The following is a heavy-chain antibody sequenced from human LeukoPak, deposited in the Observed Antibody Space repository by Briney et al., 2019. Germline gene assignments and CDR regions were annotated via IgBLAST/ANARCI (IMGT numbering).Heavy chain of an antibody. CDR2: INSNGGST. Sequence: GGSLRLSCEASGFTFRSYCMHWVRQAPGKGLGWVSRINSNGGSTNYANSVKGRFTISRDNAKNTLYLEMNSLRAEDTAVYCCVREGIAEALDYWGQGTLVTVSS. D-gene: IGHD6-13*01. CDR3: VREGIAEALDY. CDR1: GFTFRSYC. V-gene: IGHV3-74*01. J-gene: IGHJ4*02.